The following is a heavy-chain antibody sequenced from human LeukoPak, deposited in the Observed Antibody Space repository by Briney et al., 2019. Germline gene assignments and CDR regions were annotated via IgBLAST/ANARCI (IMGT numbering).Heavy chain of an antibody. Sequence: ASVKVSCKASGYTFTGYYMHWVRQAPGQGLEWMGWINPNSGGTNYAQKFQGRVTMTRDTSISTAYMELSRLRSDDTAVYYWARVNMYYDFWSGYSFDYWGQGTLVTVSS. CDR2: INPNSGGT. V-gene: IGHV1-2*02. CDR3: ARVNMYYDFWSGYSFDY. J-gene: IGHJ4*02. D-gene: IGHD3-3*01. CDR1: GYTFTGYY.